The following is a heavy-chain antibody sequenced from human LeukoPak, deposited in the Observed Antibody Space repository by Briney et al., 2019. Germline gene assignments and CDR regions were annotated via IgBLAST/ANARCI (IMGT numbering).Heavy chain of an antibody. CDR3: ARDLKLRWLQGEYYFDY. D-gene: IGHD5-24*01. J-gene: IGHJ4*02. CDR2: IWYDGSNK. Sequence: PGGSVRLSCAASGFTFSSYGMHWARQAPGKGLEWVAVIWYDGSNKYYADSVKGRFTISRDNSKNTLYLQMNSLRAEDTAVYYCARDLKLRWLQGEYYFDYWGQGTLVTVSS. CDR1: GFTFSSYG. V-gene: IGHV3-33*01.